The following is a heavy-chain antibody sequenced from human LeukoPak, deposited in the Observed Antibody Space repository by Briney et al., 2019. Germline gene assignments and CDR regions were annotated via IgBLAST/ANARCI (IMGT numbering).Heavy chain of an antibody. J-gene: IGHJ3*02. D-gene: IGHD2-2*01. V-gene: IGHV1-46*04. CDR2: IITIGGST. Sequence: GASVKVSCTASRYTFTSFYMHSVRKAPGQGIVWMGIIITIGGSTSYAQKLQGRITMTRDTSTSTFYMEQSSLRSEDTAVYNCAREIRATLGSCSSTSCQGAFDIWGQGTMVTVSS. CDR3: AREIRATLGSCSSTSCQGAFDI. CDR1: RYTFTSFY.